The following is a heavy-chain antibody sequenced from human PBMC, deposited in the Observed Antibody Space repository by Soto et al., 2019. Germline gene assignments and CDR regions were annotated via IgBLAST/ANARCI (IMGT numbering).Heavy chain of an antibody. CDR1: GGTFSNYA. D-gene: IGHD5-12*01. CDR3: AKDGGADGYFGNWLDP. V-gene: IGHV1-69*15. CDR2: IIPIFGTT. Sequence: QVQLVQSGAEVKKPGSSVKVSCKASGGTFSNYAITWVRQAPGQGLEWVGRIIPIFGTTNVAQKFQGRATITADESTTTANMELSGLRSDDTAVYYCAKDGGADGYFGNWLDPWGQGTLVTVSS. J-gene: IGHJ5*02.